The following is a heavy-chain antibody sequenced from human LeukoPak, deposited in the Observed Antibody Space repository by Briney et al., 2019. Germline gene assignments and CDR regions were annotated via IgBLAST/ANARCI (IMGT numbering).Heavy chain of an antibody. D-gene: IGHD6-13*01. CDR1: GFTFSSYA. Sequence: TGGSLRLSCAASGFTFSSYAMSWVRQDPGKGLEWVSAISGSGGSTYYADSVKGRFTISRDNSKNTLYLQMNSLRAEDTAVYYCAKEGGSWYRRYYYYYMDVWGKGTTVTVSS. CDR2: ISGSGGST. V-gene: IGHV3-23*01. J-gene: IGHJ6*03. CDR3: AKEGGSWYRRYYYYYMDV.